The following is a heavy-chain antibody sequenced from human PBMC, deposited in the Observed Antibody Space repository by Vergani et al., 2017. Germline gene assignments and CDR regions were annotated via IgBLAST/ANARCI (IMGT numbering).Heavy chain of an antibody. Sequence: QVQLQESGPGLVKPSETLSLICDVFDFISNAHYWGWTRQSPAKGLGWFGRLYASGSTYNNPSLTRRVAISIDTSKNHLSLRLSSVTAADTAVYYCARHLKGFSYGVFDFWGQGRKVTVSS. J-gene: IGHJ4*02. CDR3: ARHLKGFSYGVFDF. CDR2: LYASGST. CDR1: DFISNAHY. D-gene: IGHD5-18*01. V-gene: IGHV4-38-2*01.